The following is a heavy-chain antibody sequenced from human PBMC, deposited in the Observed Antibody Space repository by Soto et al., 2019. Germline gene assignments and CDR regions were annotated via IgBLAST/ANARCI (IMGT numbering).Heavy chain of an antibody. J-gene: IGHJ4*02. V-gene: IGHV3-30*18. CDR1: GFTFSSYG. CDR3: AKELLIVGSAQVDY. D-gene: IGHD1-26*01. CDR2: ISDDGSRT. Sequence: GGSLRLSCAASGFTFSSYGIHWVRQAPGKGLDWVGVISDDGSRTYYAESVKGRFIISRDNSKNMLYLEMNSLRPEDTALYYCAKELLIVGSAQVDYWGQGTLVTVSS.